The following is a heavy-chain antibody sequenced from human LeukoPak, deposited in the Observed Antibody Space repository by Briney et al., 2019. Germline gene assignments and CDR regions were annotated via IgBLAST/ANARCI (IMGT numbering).Heavy chain of an antibody. V-gene: IGHV3-21*01. D-gene: IGHD1-26*01. CDR3: ARFSGSYGMDV. CDR1: GFTFSTYS. J-gene: IGHJ6*02. CDR2: ISSSRSYI. Sequence: GGSLCLSCAASGFTFSTYSMNWVRPAPGKGLEWVSSISSSRSYIWYADSVKGRFTISRDNAKNSLYLQMNSLRAEDTAVYYCARFSGSYGMDVWGQGTTVTVSS.